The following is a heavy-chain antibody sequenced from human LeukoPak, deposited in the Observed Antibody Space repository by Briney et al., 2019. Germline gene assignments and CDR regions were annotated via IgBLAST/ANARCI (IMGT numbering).Heavy chain of an antibody. J-gene: IGHJ4*02. CDR3: VRDLRESDF. CDR1: GFTFSSYW. Sequence: GGSLRLSCAASGFTFSSYWMHWVRQAPGKGLVWVSRINPDGSTTNYADSVQGRFTISRDNAKNMLYLQMNSLRAEDTAAYYCVRDLRESDFWGQGTLVTVSS. V-gene: IGHV3-74*01. CDR2: INPDGSTT.